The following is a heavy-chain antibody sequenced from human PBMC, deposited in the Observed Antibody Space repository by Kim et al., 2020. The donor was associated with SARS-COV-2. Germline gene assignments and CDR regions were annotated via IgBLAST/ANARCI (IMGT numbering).Heavy chain of an antibody. V-gene: IGHV7-4-1*02. D-gene: IGHD6-25*01. Sequence: ASVKVSCKASGYTFTDYAINWVRQAPGQGPEWMGWINTNTGNPTYAQGFIGRFVFSLDTSVSTAFLQISSLKAEDTAVYYCARDIAAGLRYYYYAMDVWG. CDR2: INTNTGNP. CDR1: GYTFTDYA. CDR3: ARDIAAGLRYYYYAMDV. J-gene: IGHJ6*02.